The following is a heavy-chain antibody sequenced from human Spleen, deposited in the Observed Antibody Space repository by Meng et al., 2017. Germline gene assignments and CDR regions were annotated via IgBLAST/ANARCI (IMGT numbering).Heavy chain of an antibody. D-gene: IGHD2-21*02. CDR1: GFTLSSYA. Sequence: GESLKISCAASGFTLSSYAMSWVRQAPGKGLEWVSAISGSGGSTYYADSVKGRFTISRDNSKNTLYLQMNSLRAEDTAVYYCAKGGAYCGGDCSDAFDIWGQGTMVTVSS. CDR3: AKGGAYCGGDCSDAFDI. J-gene: IGHJ3*02. CDR2: ISGSGGST. V-gene: IGHV3-23*01.